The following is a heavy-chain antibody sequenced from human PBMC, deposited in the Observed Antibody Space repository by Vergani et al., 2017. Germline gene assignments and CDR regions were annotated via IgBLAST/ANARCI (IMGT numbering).Heavy chain of an antibody. V-gene: IGHV1-3*01. CDR2: INAGNGNT. CDR3: ARAERIVVVMTPNARITDFDY. D-gene: IGHD3-22*01. CDR1: GYTFTSYA. Sequence: QVQLVQSGAEVKKPGASVKVSCKASGYTFTSYAMHWVRQAPGQRLEWMGWINAGNGNTKYSQKFQGRVTITRDTSASTAYMELSSLRSEDTAVYYWARAERIVVVMTPNARITDFDYWGQGTLVTVSS. J-gene: IGHJ4*02.